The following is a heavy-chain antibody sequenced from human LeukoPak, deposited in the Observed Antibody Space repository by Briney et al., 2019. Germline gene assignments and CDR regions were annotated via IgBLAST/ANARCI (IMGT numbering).Heavy chain of an antibody. V-gene: IGHV4-34*01. D-gene: IGHD5-18*01. CDR1: GGSFSGYY. CDR3: ARGYSYGYFQGFAP. CDR2: INHSGST. J-gene: IGHJ5*02. Sequence: ASETLSLTCAVYGGSFSGYYWSWIRQPPGKGLEWIGEINHSGSTNYNPSLKSRVTLSVDTSKNRFSLKLSSVTAADSAVYHCARGYSYGYFQGFAPWGQGALVTVSS.